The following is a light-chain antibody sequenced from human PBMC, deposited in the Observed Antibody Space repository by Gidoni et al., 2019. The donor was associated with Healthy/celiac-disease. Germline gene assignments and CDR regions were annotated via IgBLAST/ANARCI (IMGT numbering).Light chain of an antibody. CDR2: DAS. CDR3: QQRSNWPGA. J-gene: IGKJ1*01. Sequence: IVFTQSPATLSLSPGERATLSCRASQSVSSYLAWYQQKPGQAPRLLIYDASNRATGSPARFSGSGSGTDFTLTISSLEPEDFAVYYCQQRSNWPGAFXQXTKVEIK. V-gene: IGKV3-11*01. CDR1: QSVSSY.